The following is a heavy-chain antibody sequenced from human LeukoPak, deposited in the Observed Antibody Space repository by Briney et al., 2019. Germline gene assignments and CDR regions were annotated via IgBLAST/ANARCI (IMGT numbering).Heavy chain of an antibody. CDR2: IIPIFGTA. D-gene: IGHD3-22*01. Sequence: ASVKVSCKASGGTFSSYAISWVRQAPGQGLEWMGGIIPIFGTANYAQKFQGRVTITTDESTSTAYMELSSLRSEDTAVYYCGKTYYYDSSGIDWGQGTLVTVSS. CDR1: GGTFSSYA. CDR3: GKTYYYDSSGID. V-gene: IGHV1-69*05. J-gene: IGHJ4*02.